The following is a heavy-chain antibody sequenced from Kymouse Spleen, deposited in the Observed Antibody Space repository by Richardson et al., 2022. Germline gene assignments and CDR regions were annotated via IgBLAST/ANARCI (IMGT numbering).Heavy chain of an antibody. CDR2: INHSGST. CDR3: AREGYSGYDEDY. D-gene: IGHD5-12*01. CDR1: GGSFSGYY. Sequence: QVQLQQWGAGLLKPSETLSLTCAVYGGSFSGYYWSWIRQPPGKGLEWIGEINHSGSTNYNPSLKSRVTISVDTSKNQFSLKLSSVTAADTAVYYCAREGYSGYDEDYWGQGTLVTVSS. V-gene: IGHV4-34*01. J-gene: IGHJ4*02.